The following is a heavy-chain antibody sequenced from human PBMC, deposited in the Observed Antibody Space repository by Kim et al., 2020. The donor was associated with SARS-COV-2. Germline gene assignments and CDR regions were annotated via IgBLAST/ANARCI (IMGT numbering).Heavy chain of an antibody. J-gene: IGHJ6*01. CDR3: ARQFGGGTTYSGLDV. CDR2: IFHTGTT. Sequence: SETLSLICSVSGGSITSSSSYWGWIRQPPGKGLEWIAFIFHTGTTYYNPSLKSRVTTSVDTSRNQFSLKLTSVTAADTAVFYCARQFGGGTTYSGLDVWG. D-gene: IGHD2-15*01. CDR1: GGSITSSSSY. V-gene: IGHV4-39*01.